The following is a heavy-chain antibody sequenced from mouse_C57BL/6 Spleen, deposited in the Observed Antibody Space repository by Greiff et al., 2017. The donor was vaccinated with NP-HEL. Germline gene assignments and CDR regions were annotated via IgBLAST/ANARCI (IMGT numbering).Heavy chain of an antibody. CDR3: AREGVITTVVAYYFDY. Sequence: QVQLKQPGAELVKPGASVKMSCKASGYTFTSYWITWVKQRPGQGLEWIGDIYPGSGSTNYNEKFKSKATLTVDTSSSTAYMQLSSLTSEDSAVYYCAREGVITTVVAYYFDYWGQGTTLTVSS. V-gene: IGHV1-55*01. CDR2: IYPGSGST. J-gene: IGHJ2*01. D-gene: IGHD1-1*01. CDR1: GYTFTSYW.